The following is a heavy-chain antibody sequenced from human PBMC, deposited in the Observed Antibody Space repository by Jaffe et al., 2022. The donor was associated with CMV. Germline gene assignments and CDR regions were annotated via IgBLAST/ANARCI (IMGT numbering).Heavy chain of an antibody. Sequence: EVQLVESGGGLVKPGGSLTLSCAASGFTFNDAWMNWVRQAPGKGLEWVGRIQSETDGGTRDYAAPVKGRFTISRDDSQNMLYLQMNSLKSEDTAVYYCTTGVVRFGEKLSDCWGQGTLVTVSS. V-gene: IGHV3-15*01. CDR2: IQSETDGGTR. CDR1: GFTFNDAW. CDR3: TTGVVRFGEKLSDC. D-gene: IGHD3-10*01. J-gene: IGHJ4*02.